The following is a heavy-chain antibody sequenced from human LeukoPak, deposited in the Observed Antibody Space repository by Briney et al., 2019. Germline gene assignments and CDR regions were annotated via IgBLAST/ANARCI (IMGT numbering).Heavy chain of an antibody. CDR1: GFTFSDYA. Sequence: GGSLRLSCTASGFTFSDYAMSWVRQTPGNGLEWVVFIRHKAYGGTTVYAVSVQCRFSISRDDYKSIVYLQTNSLKTEDIYVNYFTRVIPVYWSGGCCFEWCEPWGQGTLVTVSS. CDR2: IRHKAYGGTT. J-gene: IGHJ5*02. V-gene: IGHV3-49*04. D-gene: IGHD2-15*01. CDR3: TRVIPVYWSGGCCFEWCEP.